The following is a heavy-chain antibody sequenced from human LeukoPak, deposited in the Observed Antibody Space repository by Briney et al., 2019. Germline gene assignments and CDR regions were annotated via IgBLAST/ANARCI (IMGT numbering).Heavy chain of an antibody. CDR2: INPNSGGT. J-gene: IGHJ4*02. V-gene: IGHV1-2*02. CDR3: ARAFTSLEWLAHQDYYFDY. CDR1: GYTFTGYY. Sequence: ASVKVSCKASGYTFTGYYMHWVRQAPGQGLEWRGWINPNSGGTNYAQKFQGRVTMTRDTSISTAYMELSRLRSDDTAVYYCARAFTSLEWLAHQDYYFDYWGQGTLVTVSS. D-gene: IGHD6-19*01.